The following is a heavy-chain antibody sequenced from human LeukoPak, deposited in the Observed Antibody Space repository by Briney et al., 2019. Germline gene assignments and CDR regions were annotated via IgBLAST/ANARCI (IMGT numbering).Heavy chain of an antibody. Sequence: RTGGSLRLSCAASGFTFSSYAMSWVRQAPGKGLEWVSAISGSGGSIYYADSVKGRFTISRDNSKNTLYLQMNSLRAEDTAVYYCAKAESSGWPAGGFDYWGQGTLVTVSS. CDR1: GFTFSSYA. J-gene: IGHJ4*02. V-gene: IGHV3-23*01. D-gene: IGHD6-19*01. CDR2: ISGSGGSI. CDR3: AKAESSGWPAGGFDY.